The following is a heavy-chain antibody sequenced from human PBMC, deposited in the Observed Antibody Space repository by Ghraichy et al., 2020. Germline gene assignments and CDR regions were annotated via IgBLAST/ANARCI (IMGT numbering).Heavy chain of an antibody. V-gene: IGHV3-48*02. CDR1: GFTFSSYS. Sequence: GEYLNISCAASGFTFSSYSMNWVRQAPGKGLEWVSYISSSSSTIYYADSVKGRFTISRDNAKNSLYLQKNSLRDEDTAVYYCARDDPYADDSRYYYYYYGMDVWGQGTTVTVSS. D-gene: IGHD3-22*01. CDR3: ARDDPYADDSRYYYYYYGMDV. J-gene: IGHJ6*02. CDR2: ISSSSSTI.